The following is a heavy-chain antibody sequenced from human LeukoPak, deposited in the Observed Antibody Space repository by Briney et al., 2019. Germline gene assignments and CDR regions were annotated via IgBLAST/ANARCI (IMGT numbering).Heavy chain of an antibody. V-gene: IGHV4-61*02. J-gene: IGHJ3*02. D-gene: IGHD3-10*01. Sequence: SETLSLTCTVSGGSITSGTYYWNWVRQPAGKGLEWIGRIFSTGSTNYNPSHKSRVTMSVDTYKNQFSLNLSSVTAAEGAVYYCARGAYGSGSGNGFKIWGQGTTVTVSS. CDR3: ARGAYGSGSGNGFKI. CDR1: GGSITSGTYY. CDR2: IFSTGST.